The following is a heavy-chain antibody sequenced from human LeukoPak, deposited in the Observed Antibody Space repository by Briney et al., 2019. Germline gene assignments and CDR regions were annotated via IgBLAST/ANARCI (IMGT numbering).Heavy chain of an antibody. CDR2: INPNSGGT. D-gene: IGHD6-19*01. J-gene: IGHJ4*02. V-gene: IGHV1-2*02. CDR3: ARAIAVAGPDY. Sequence: ASVKVSCKASGYTFTAYYIHWLRQAPGQGFEWMGWINPNSGGTNYAQKFQGRVTMTRDTSVSTAYMELSRLRSDDTAVYYCARAIAVAGPDYWGQGTLVTVSS. CDR1: GYTFTAYY.